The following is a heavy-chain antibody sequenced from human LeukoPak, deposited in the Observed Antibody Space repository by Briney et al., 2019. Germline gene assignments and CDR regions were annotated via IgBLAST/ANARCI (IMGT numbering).Heavy chain of an antibody. Sequence: PGGSLRLSCAASVFTFSTYWMSWVRQAPGKGLEWVSYISSSGSTIYYADSVKGRFTISRDNAKNSLYLQMNSLRAEDTAVYYCAKGMLRGEDYYYMDVWGKGTTVTVSS. CDR1: VFTFSTYW. J-gene: IGHJ6*03. V-gene: IGHV3-11*01. D-gene: IGHD3-10*01. CDR2: ISSSGSTI. CDR3: AKGMLRGEDYYYMDV.